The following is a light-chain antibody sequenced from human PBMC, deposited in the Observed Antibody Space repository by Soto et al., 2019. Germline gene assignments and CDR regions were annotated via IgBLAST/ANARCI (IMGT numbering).Light chain of an antibody. CDR2: GAS. Sequence: MRQNPATLSVSPGERVTLSCRTSQSVRTKLAWYQQKAGQAPRLLIYGASTRATGIPDRFSGSGSGTEFTLTISSLQSEDFAVYYCQQYNSWPPITFGQGTRLEIK. J-gene: IGKJ5*01. CDR3: QQYNSWPPIT. V-gene: IGKV3-15*01. CDR1: QSVRTK.